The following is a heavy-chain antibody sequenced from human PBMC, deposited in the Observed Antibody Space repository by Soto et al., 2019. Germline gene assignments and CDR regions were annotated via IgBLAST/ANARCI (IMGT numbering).Heavy chain of an antibody. Sequence: SETLSLTCTVSGGSISSYYWSWIRQPPGKGLEWFGYIYYSGSTDFNPSLKSRVTISVDTSKNQFSLKLSSVTAADTAVYYCARDRRYSYGSYNWFDPWGQGTLVTVSS. CDR2: IYYSGST. CDR1: GGSISSYY. V-gene: IGHV4-59*01. D-gene: IGHD5-18*01. J-gene: IGHJ5*02. CDR3: ARDRRYSYGSYNWFDP.